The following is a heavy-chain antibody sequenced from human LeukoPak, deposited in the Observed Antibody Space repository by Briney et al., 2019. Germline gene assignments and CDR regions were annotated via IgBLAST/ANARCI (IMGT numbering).Heavy chain of an antibody. V-gene: IGHV1-18*01. CDR3: ARDHPRLPGRSGIDY. Sequence: ASVKVSCKASGYTFTSYGISWVRQAPGQGLEWMGWISAYNGNTNYAQKLQGRVTMTTDTSTSTAYMELRSLRSDDTAVYYCARDHPRLPGRSGIDYWGQGTLVTVSS. J-gene: IGHJ4*02. CDR1: GYTFTSYG. CDR2: ISAYNGNT. D-gene: IGHD3-10*01.